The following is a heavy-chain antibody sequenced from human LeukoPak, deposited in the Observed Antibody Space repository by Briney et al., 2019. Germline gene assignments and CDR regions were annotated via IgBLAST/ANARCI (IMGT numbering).Heavy chain of an antibody. V-gene: IGHV1-46*01. D-gene: IGHD5-18*01. CDR3: ARDERDGGDTAMLGANNWFDP. CDR2: INPSGFST. Sequence: GASVKASCKASGYTFTSYYMHWVRQAPGQGLEWMGIINPSGFSTTYAQKFQGRVTMTRDTSTSTVYMELSSLRSEDTAVYYCARDERDGGDTAMLGANNWFDPWGQGTLVTVSS. J-gene: IGHJ5*02. CDR1: GYTFTSYY.